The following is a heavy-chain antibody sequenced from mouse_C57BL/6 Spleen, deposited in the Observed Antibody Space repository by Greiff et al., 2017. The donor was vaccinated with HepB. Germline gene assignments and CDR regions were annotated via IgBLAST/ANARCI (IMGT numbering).Heavy chain of an antibody. Sequence: VQLVESGPGLVQPSQSLSITCTVSGFSLTSYGVHWVRQSPGKGLEWLGVIWSGGSTDYNAAFISRLSISKDNSKSQVFFKMNSLQADDTAIYYCARPGKTGAFAYWGQGTLVTVSA. V-gene: IGHV2-2*01. J-gene: IGHJ3*01. CDR1: GFSLTSYG. CDR2: IWSGGST. CDR3: ARPGKTGAFAY. D-gene: IGHD4-1*01.